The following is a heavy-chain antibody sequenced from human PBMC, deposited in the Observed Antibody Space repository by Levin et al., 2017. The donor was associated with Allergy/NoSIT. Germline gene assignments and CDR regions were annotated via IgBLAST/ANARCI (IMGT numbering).Heavy chain of an antibody. Sequence: ASVKVSCKPSGYIFSSYFLAWVRQAPGQGLEWVGWMNPISGDTEYAPKFQGRVSLTRDTSISTAYMELSGLTSDDTALYFCVRSRSYYFDSWGQGTLVSVSS. D-gene: IGHD2-21*01. V-gene: IGHV1-2*02. CDR2: MNPISGDT. J-gene: IGHJ4*02. CDR3: VRSRSYYFDS. CDR1: GYIFSSYF.